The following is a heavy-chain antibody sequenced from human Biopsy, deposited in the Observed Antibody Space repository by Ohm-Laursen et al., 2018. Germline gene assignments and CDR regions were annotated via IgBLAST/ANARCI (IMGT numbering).Heavy chain of an antibody. J-gene: IGHJ5*02. CDR1: GAIFSNYA. CDR3: ARLAQIYGDSPFDP. D-gene: IGHD4-17*01. CDR2: IIPLFGAP. Sequence: SVKASCKASGAIFSNYAITWVRQAPGQGLEWMGGIIPLFGAPNYAQKFQGRLTITADESKSTTYMELSSLRSEDTAVYYCARLAQIYGDSPFDPWGQGTLVTVSS. V-gene: IGHV1-69*13.